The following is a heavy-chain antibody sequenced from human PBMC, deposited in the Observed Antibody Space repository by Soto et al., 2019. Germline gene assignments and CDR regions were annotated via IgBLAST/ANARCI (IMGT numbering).Heavy chain of an antibody. CDR1: GFSFTHYL. V-gene: IGHV3-74*01. D-gene: IGHD1-7*01. CDR3: AKAGDWNYVFDF. J-gene: IGHJ4*02. CDR2: VNADGSST. Sequence: GESLKISCAASGFSFTHYLIHWVRQVPGKGLEWVCRVNADGSSTNYAGFAKGRFTISRDNSKNTAYLEMNNLRVDDTALYYCAKAGDWNYVFDFWGQGTSVTVSS.